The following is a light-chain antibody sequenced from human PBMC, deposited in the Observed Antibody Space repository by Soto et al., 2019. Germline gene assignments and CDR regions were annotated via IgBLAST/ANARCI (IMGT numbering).Light chain of an antibody. CDR3: QQSSSIPLT. CDR2: AAS. V-gene: IGKV1-39*01. CDR1: QSISSY. Sequence: DIQVTQSPSSLAASVGDIVTIPCRASQSISSYLNWYQQKPGKAPKLLIYAASSLQSGVPSRFSGSGSGTDFTLTISSLQPEDFATYYCQQSSSIPLTFAQGAKVDI. J-gene: IGKJ1*01.